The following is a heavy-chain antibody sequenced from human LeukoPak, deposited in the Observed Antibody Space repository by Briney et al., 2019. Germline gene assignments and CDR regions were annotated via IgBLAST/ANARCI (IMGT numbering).Heavy chain of an antibody. CDR3: ARGDGPTSNYYGSGSSTLYYYYGMDV. Sequence: EASVKVSCKASRYTFTSYGISWVRQAPGQGLEWMGWSSAYNGNTNNAQKLQGRVTMTTDTSTSTAYMELRSLRSDETAVYYCARGDGPTSNYYGSGSSTLYYYYGMDVWGQGTTVTVSS. CDR2: SSAYNGNT. CDR1: RYTFTSYG. D-gene: IGHD3-10*01. V-gene: IGHV1-18*01. J-gene: IGHJ6*02.